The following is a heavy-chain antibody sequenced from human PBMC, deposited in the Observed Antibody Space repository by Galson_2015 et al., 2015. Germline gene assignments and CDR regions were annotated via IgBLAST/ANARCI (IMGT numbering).Heavy chain of an antibody. D-gene: IGHD6-13*01. CDR2: ISSSGSTI. Sequence: SLRLSCAASGFTFSDYYMSWLRQAPGKGLEWVSYISSSGSTIYYADSVKGRFTISRDNAKNSLYLQMNSLRAEDTAVYYCARDSSSWAYFDYWGQGTLVTVSS. V-gene: IGHV3-11*01. CDR1: GFTFSDYY. CDR3: ARDSSSWAYFDY. J-gene: IGHJ4*02.